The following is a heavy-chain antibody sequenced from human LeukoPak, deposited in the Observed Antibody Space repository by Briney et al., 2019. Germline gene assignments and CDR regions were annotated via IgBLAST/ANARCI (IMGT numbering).Heavy chain of an antibody. Sequence: GGSLRLSCAASGFTFSSYGMHWVRQAPGKGLEWMAFIRYDGSNKYYADSVKGRFTISRDNSKNTLYLQMNSLRAEDTAVYYCAKDARPYDSSGYCNFDYWGQGTLVTVSS. CDR1: GFTFSSYG. CDR3: AKDARPYDSSGYCNFDY. V-gene: IGHV3-30*02. J-gene: IGHJ4*02. CDR2: IRYDGSNK. D-gene: IGHD3-22*01.